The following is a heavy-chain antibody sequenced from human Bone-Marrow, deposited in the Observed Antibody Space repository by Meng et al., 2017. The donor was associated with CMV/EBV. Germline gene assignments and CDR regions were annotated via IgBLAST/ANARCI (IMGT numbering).Heavy chain of an antibody. CDR3: VRDPSATTGGMDV. V-gene: IGHV1-18*01. J-gene: IGHJ6*02. CDR1: GYTFTSYG. Sequence: ASVKVSCKASGYTFTSYGISWVRQAPGQGLEWMGWISAYNGNTNYAQKLQGRVTMTTDTSTSTAYMALRSLRADDTALYYCVRDPSATTGGMDVWGQGTTVTVSS. CDR2: ISAYNGNT. D-gene: IGHD1-7*01.